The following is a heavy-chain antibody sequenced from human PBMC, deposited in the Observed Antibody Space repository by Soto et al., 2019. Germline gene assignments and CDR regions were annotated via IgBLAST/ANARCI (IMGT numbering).Heavy chain of an antibody. CDR3: APAVYSVGKAPISDCYYFDY. D-gene: IGHD2-21*02. V-gene: IGHV1-24*01. J-gene: IGHJ4*02. CDR1: GYTLTELS. Sequence: ASVKVSCKVSGYTLTELSMHWVRQAHGKGLEWMGGFDPENGERIYAQKFQGRDTMTEETSTDTAYMDLRSLRSEDRAVYYCAPAVYSVGKAPISDCYYFDYWGQGSLVTVSS. CDR2: FDPENGER.